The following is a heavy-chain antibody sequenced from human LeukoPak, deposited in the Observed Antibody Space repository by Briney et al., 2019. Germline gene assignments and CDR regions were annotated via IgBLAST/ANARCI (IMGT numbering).Heavy chain of an antibody. CDR2: INPNSSAT. Sequence: ASVKVSCKASGYTFTDYYMHWVRQAPGQGLEWMGWINPNSSATNYAQKFRGRVTMTRDTSISTAYMELRSLRSDDTAVYYCARDVLRITMVRGVMNMDVWGKGTTVTVSS. J-gene: IGHJ6*03. CDR3: ARDVLRITMVRGVMNMDV. D-gene: IGHD3-10*01. V-gene: IGHV1-2*02. CDR1: GYTFTDYY.